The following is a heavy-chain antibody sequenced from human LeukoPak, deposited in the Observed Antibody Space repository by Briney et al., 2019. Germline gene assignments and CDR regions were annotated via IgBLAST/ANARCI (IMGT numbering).Heavy chain of an antibody. V-gene: IGHV1-18*01. CDR3: ARGPHYYDSSGYYLSSSYFDY. J-gene: IGHJ4*02. D-gene: IGHD3-22*01. CDR2: ISGYNGNT. CDR1: GYIFTNFG. Sequence: GASVKVSCKASGYIFTNFGISWVRQARGQGLEWMGWISGYNGNTKYVQKFQGRVTMTRDMSTSTVYMELSSLRSEDTAVYYCARGPHYYDSSGYYLSSSYFDYWGQGTLVTVSS.